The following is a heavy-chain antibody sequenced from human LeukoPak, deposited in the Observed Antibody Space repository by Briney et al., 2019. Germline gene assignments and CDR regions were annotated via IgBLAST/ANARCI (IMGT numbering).Heavy chain of an antibody. J-gene: IGHJ4*02. CDR2: IRYDGSNK. D-gene: IGHD6-19*01. Sequence: GGSLRLSCAASGFTFSSYGMHWVRQVPGKGLEWVAFIRYDGSNKYYADSVKGRYTISRDNSKNTLYLQMNSLRAEDTAVYYCATQAGSSGWYSFDYWGQGTLVTVSS. CDR3: ATQAGSSGWYSFDY. V-gene: IGHV3-30*02. CDR1: GFTFSSYG.